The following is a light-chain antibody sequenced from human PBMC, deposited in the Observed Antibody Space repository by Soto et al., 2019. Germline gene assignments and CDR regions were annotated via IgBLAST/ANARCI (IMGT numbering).Light chain of an antibody. CDR2: GAS. J-gene: IGKJ2*01. V-gene: IGKV3-15*01. CDR3: QQYYNWPPYT. CDR1: QTIGDN. Sequence: EIVLTQSPDTLSLSPGERGTLSCRASQTIGDNDLAWYQQKPGQAPRLLVHGASTRATGVPARFTGIGSGTDFTLTISGLQSDDFAVYYCQQYYNWPPYTFGQGTKLQIK.